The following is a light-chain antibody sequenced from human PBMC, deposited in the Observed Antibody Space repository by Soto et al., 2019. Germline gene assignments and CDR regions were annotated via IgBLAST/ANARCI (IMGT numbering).Light chain of an antibody. Sequence: IVLTQSPGPLSLSPGERATLSCRASQSVSSSYLAWYQQKPGRAPRLLLYGASSRATRIPDRFSGSGSVTDFTLNISRLEPEDFSVYYCQQYGSSPYTFGQGTKLEIK. V-gene: IGKV3-20*01. CDR3: QQYGSSPYT. J-gene: IGKJ2*01. CDR2: GAS. CDR1: QSVSSSY.